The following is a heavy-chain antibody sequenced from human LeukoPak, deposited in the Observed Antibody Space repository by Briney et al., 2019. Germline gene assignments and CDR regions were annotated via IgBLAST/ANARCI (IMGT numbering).Heavy chain of an antibody. V-gene: IGHV1-69*04. CDR3: ATNSGSSTSCYASACDKYYYYYYGMDV. CDR1: GGTFSSYA. Sequence: SVKVSCKASGGTFSSYAISWVRQAPGQGLEWMGRIIPILGIANYAQKFQGRVPITADKSTSTAYMELSSLRSEDTAVYYCATNSGSSTSCYASACDKYYYYYYGMDVWGQGTTVTVSS. D-gene: IGHD2-2*01. CDR2: IIPILGIA. J-gene: IGHJ6*02.